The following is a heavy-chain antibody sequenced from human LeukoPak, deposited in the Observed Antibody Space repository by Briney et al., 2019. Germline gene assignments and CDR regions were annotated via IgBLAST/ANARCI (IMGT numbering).Heavy chain of an antibody. CDR2: IHYSGYT. V-gene: IGHV4-59*01. CDR3: ARTTMVRGTYYMDV. Sequence: SETLSLTCTVSGGSITSYYWSWIRQPPGKGLEWIGCIHYSGYTNYNPSLKSRVTISVDTSKNHFSLKLSSVTAADTAVYYRARTTMVRGTYYMDVWGKGTTVTISS. D-gene: IGHD3-10*01. CDR1: GGSITSYY. J-gene: IGHJ6*03.